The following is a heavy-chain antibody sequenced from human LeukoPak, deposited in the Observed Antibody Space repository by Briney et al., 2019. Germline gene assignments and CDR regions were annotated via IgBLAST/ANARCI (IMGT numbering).Heavy chain of an antibody. V-gene: IGHV4-34*01. CDR1: GFSVTNNY. D-gene: IGHD3-16*02. CDR3: ARSNYVWGSYRPRQSDAFDI. Sequence: GSLRLSCAVSGFSVTNNYMSWIRQPPGKGLEWIGEINHSGSTNYNPSLKSRVTMSVDTSKNQFSLKLSSVTAADTAVYYCARSNYVWGSYRPRQSDAFDIWGQGTMVTVSS. CDR2: INHSGST. J-gene: IGHJ3*02.